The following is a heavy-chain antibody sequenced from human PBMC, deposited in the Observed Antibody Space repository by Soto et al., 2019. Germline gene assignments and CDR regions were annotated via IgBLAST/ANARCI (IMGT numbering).Heavy chain of an antibody. CDR2: ISSSSSYI. J-gene: IGHJ4*02. D-gene: IGHD3-9*01. Sequence: SGGSLRLSCAAPGFTLRSYSINWGRPAPGKGVEWVSSISSSSSYIYYADSVKGRFTISRDNAKNSLYLQMNSLRAEDTAVYYCARSLEVFPDILTGYCQFDYWGQGTLVTVSS. CDR3: ARSLEVFPDILTGYCQFDY. V-gene: IGHV3-21*01. CDR1: GFTLRSYS.